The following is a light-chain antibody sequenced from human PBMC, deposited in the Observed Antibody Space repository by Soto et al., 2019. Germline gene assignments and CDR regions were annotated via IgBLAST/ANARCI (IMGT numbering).Light chain of an antibody. CDR2: DAS. V-gene: IGKV1-5*01. CDR1: QSINSW. J-gene: IGKJ1*01. CDR3: KQYHRYSRT. Sequence: DIQMTQSPSTLSASVGDRVTVTCRASQSINSWLAWYQQKPGKAPKLLIYDASSLQSGVPSRFTGSGFGTEFTLTISSLQPDDFATYYCKQYHRYSRTFGQGTKAEIK.